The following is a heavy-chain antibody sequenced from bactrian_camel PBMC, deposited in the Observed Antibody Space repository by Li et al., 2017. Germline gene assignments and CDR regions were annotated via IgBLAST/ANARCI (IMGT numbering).Heavy chain of an antibody. J-gene: IGHJ4*01. CDR2: INSDGETT. V-gene: IGHV3S31*01. Sequence: VQLVESGGGSVQPGGSLRLSCAATGFTFSTYAMTWVRQAPRKGLEWISGINSDGETTYYSDSVKGRFTISRDNAKNTLYLQMNSLHTKDTATYYCAIAEQGATTMRRGPGTQVTVSS. CDR1: GFTFSTYA. D-gene: IGHD1*01.